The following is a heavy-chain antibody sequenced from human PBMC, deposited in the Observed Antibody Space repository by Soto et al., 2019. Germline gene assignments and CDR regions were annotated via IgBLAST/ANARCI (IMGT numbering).Heavy chain of an antibody. Sequence: ETLSLTCTVSGGSISSSSYYWGWVRQAPGKGLEWVSYISSSSSTIYYADSVKGRFTISRDNAKNSLYLQMNSLRAEDTAVYYCARDDCSSTSCYASYYYYGMDVWGQGTTVTVSS. J-gene: IGHJ6*02. V-gene: IGHV3-48*01. CDR2: ISSSSSTI. CDR1: GGSISSSSYY. CDR3: ARDDCSSTSCYASYYYYGMDV. D-gene: IGHD2-2*01.